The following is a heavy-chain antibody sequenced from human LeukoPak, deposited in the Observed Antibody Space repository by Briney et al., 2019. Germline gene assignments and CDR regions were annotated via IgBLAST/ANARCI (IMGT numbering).Heavy chain of an antibody. Sequence: EASVKVSCKASGYTFTSYGISWVRQAPGQGLEWMGWISAYNGNTNYAQKLQGRVTMTTDASTSTAYMELSSLRSEDTAVYYCARVVITMVRGVQGRYYYYYGMDVWGQGTTVTVSS. D-gene: IGHD3-10*01. J-gene: IGHJ6*02. CDR1: GYTFTSYG. CDR3: ARVVITMVRGVQGRYYYYYGMDV. V-gene: IGHV1-18*01. CDR2: ISAYNGNT.